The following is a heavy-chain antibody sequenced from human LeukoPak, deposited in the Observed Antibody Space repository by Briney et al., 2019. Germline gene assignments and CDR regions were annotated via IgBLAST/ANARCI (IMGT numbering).Heavy chain of an antibody. CDR3: ARRSVAIVFDY. D-gene: IGHD2-2*03. CDR1: GGSISGSSYY. CDR2: IDYSGST. V-gene: IGHV4-39*01. Sequence: SETLSLTCTVSGGSISGSSYYWGWIRPPPGQGLEWIGSIDYSGSTYYNPSIKSRVTISLDPSKNQFSLKLTSVTVTDTVVYYGARRSVAIVFDYWGQGTLVTVSS. J-gene: IGHJ4*02.